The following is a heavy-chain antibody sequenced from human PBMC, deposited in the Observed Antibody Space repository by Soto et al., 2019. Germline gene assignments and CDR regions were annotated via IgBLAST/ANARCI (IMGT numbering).Heavy chain of an antibody. D-gene: IGHD1-1*01. Sequence: SETLSLTCAANGGSLSGYYWSWIRQSPGKGLEWIGESNHLGSSDYNPSLKSRVTLSIDASMNHVTLELTYVTGDDTAVYYCARSDNGNTLYAVDVWGHGTAVTVSS. CDR1: GGSLSGYY. CDR3: ARSDNGNTLYAVDV. J-gene: IGHJ6*02. CDR2: SNHLGSS. V-gene: IGHV4-34*01.